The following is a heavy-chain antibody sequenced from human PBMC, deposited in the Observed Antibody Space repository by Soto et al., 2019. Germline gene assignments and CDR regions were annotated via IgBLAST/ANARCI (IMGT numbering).Heavy chain of an antibody. J-gene: IGHJ4*02. CDR3: AKDKMEQWLVGGYYDY. CDR1: GFTFSSHA. V-gene: IGHV3-23*01. Sequence: EVQLLESGGGLVQPGGSLRLSCAASGFTFSSHAMSWVRQAPGKGLEWVSSTIDSGGRSYHADSVRGRFTISRDNSKNTLYLQMNILGADDTAIYYCAKDKMEQWLVGGYYDYWGQGALVTVSS. CDR2: TIDSGGRS. D-gene: IGHD6-19*01.